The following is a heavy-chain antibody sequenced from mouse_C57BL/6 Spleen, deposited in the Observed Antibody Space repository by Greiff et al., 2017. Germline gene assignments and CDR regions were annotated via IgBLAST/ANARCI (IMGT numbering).Heavy chain of an antibody. CDR3: ARSDSPFDY. D-gene: IGHD2-12*01. Sequence: VQLQESGAELVKPGASVKMSCKASGYTFTSYWITWVKQRPGQGLEWIGDIYPGSGSTNYNEKFKSKATLTVDTSSSTAYMQLSSLTSEDSAVYYCARSDSPFDYWGQGTTLTVSS. CDR2: IYPGSGST. CDR1: GYTFTSYW. V-gene: IGHV1-55*01. J-gene: IGHJ2*01.